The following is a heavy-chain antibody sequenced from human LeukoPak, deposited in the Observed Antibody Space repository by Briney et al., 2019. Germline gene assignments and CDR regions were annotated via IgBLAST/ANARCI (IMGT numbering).Heavy chain of an antibody. CDR1: GFTFRDYS. CDR3: VKERDRGADVADDFDF. CDR2: IARDDYT. J-gene: IGHJ4*02. V-gene: IGHV3-23*01. Sequence: GASLRLSCVASGFTFRDYSMAWVRQVPGGGLEWGSAIARDDYTVYPDPLKGRFTISRDNSRNTLYLQMNTLRAEDTAVYYCVKERDRGADVADDFDFWGQGTLVTVSS. D-gene: IGHD6-19*01.